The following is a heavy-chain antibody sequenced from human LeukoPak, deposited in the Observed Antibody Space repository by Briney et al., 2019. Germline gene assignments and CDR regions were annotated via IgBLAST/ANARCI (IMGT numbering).Heavy chain of an antibody. J-gene: IGHJ5*02. D-gene: IGHD2-2*01. CDR1: GFTFSSYA. V-gene: IGHV3-23*01. CDR3: AKSKGYCSSTSCYYWFDP. CDR2: ISGSGGST. Sequence: PGGSLRLSCAASGFTFSSYAMGWVRQAPGKGLEWVSAISGSGGSTYYADSVKGRFTISRDNSKNTLYLQMNSLRAEDTAVYYCAKSKGYCSSTSCYYWFDPWGQGTLVTVSS.